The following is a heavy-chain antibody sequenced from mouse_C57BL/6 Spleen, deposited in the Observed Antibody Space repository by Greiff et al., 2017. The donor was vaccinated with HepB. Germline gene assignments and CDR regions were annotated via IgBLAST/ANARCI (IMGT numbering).Heavy chain of an antibody. J-gene: IGHJ4*01. D-gene: IGHD4-1*01. V-gene: IGHV5-17*01. CDR1: GFTFSDYG. CDR3: ARGLGTYYAMDY. Sequence: EVKLVESGGGLVKPGGSLKLSCAASGFTFSDYGMHWVRQAPEKGLEWVAYISSGSSTNYYEDTVKGRFTISRDNAKNTLFLQMTSLRSEDTAMYNCARGLGTYYAMDYWGQGTSVTVSS. CDR2: ISSGSSTN.